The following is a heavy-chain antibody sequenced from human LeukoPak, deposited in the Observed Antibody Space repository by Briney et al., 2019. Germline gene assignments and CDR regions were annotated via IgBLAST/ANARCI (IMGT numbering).Heavy chain of an antibody. Sequence: GGSLRLSCAASGFTCSNAWMSWVRQAPGKGLEWVGRIKSKTDGGTTDYAAPVKGRFTISRDDSKNTLYLQMNSLKTEDTAVYYCTTFSSGWYGAFDIWGQGTMVTVSS. CDR3: TTFSSGWYGAFDI. V-gene: IGHV3-15*01. CDR2: IKSKTDGGTT. J-gene: IGHJ3*02. CDR1: GFTCSNAW. D-gene: IGHD6-19*01.